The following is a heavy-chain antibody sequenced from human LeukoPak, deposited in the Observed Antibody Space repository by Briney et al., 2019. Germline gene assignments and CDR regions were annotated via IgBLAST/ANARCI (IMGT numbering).Heavy chain of an antibody. CDR3: ARLRELEQIDY. V-gene: IGHV4-34*01. CDR1: GGSFSGYY. Sequence: SETLSLTCAVYGGSFSGYYWSWIRQPPGKGLEWIGEINHSGSTNYNPSLKSRVTISVDTSKNRFSLKLTSVTAADTAVYYCARLRELEQIDYWGQGTLVTVSS. D-gene: IGHD1/OR15-1a*01. CDR2: INHSGST. J-gene: IGHJ4*02.